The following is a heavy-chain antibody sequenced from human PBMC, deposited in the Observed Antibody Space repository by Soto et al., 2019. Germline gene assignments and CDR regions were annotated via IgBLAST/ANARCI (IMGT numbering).Heavy chain of an antibody. CDR1: GGSISSYY. V-gene: IGHV4-59*08. J-gene: IGHJ4*02. CDR2: IYYSGST. CDR3: ARQNDFWSGYPQPTNYFDY. D-gene: IGHD3-3*01. Sequence: PSETLSLTCTVSGGSISSYYWSWIRQPPGKGLEWIGYIYYSGSTNYNPSLKSRVTISVDTSKNQFSLKLSSVTAADTAVYYCARQNDFWSGYPQPTNYFDYWGQGTLVTVSS.